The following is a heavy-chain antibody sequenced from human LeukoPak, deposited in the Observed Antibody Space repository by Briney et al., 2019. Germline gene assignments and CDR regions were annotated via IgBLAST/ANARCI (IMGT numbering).Heavy chain of an antibody. V-gene: IGHV3-30*02. CDR3: AKDSDSNPSYYWYMDV. CDR1: GFTFSSYG. D-gene: IGHD4-11*01. Sequence: PGRSLRLSCAASGFTFSSYGMHWVRQTPGKRLDWVAFIQYDGSNKYYADSVKGRFTISRDNSKNTLYLQMNSLRVEDTAVYYCAKDSDSNPSYYWYMDVWGKGTTVTVSS. CDR2: IQYDGSNK. J-gene: IGHJ6*03.